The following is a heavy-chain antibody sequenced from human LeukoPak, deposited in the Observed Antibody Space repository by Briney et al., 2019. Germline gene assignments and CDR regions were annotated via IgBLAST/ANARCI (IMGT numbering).Heavy chain of an antibody. Sequence: PGGSLRLSCAVSGFTFSRHWMSWVRQAPGKGLEWVANINPGGGEKYSVDSVKGRFTISRDNAKNSVYLQMSSLRAEDTAVYYCTRDYSGNDHGIDNWGQGTLVTVSS. CDR1: GFTFSRHW. CDR3: TRDYSGNDHGIDN. J-gene: IGHJ4*02. V-gene: IGHV3-7*03. D-gene: IGHD5-12*01. CDR2: INPGGGEK.